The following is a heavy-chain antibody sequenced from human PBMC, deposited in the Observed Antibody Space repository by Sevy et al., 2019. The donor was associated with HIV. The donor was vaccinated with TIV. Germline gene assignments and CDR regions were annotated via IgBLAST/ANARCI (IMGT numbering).Heavy chain of an antibody. CDR1: GYTFTGYY. CDR3: VRDDRDGYFEY. CDR2: INPDSGSP. J-gene: IGHJ4*02. V-gene: IGHV1-2*02. Sequence: ASVKVSCKASGYTFTGYYMHWMRQAAGQGLEWMGWINPDSGSPTYAPKFQGRVTLTRDTSISTAYMDLSRLKSDDTAVYYCVRDDRDGYFEYWGQGTLVTVSS.